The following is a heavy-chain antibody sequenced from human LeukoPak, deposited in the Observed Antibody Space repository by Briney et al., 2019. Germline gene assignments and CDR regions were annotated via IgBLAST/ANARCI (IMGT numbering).Heavy chain of an antibody. CDR1: GFTFSSYD. J-gene: IGHJ5*02. D-gene: IGHD1-26*01. Sequence: GGSLRLSCVASGFTFSSYDMHWVRQAAGKGLEWVSAINPTGDTYYPGSVKGRFTISRDNAKNSLYLQMNSLRAEDTALYYCAKDIVGAPAWGQGTLVTVSS. CDR2: INPTGDT. CDR3: AKDIVGAPA. V-gene: IGHV3-13*04.